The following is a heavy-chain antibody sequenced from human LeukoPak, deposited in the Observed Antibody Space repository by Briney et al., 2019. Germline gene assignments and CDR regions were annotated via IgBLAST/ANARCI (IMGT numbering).Heavy chain of an antibody. CDR1: GFTYSSYG. CDR2: IRYDGSNK. CDR3: ARDRRGYCSGGSCYYYGMDV. V-gene: IGHV3-30*02. J-gene: IGHJ6*02. D-gene: IGHD2-15*01. Sequence: GGSLRLSCAASGFTYSSYGMHWVPQAPGKELEWVAFIRYDGSNKYYADSVKGRFTISRDNSKNTLYLQMNSLRAEDTAVYYCARDRRGYCSGGSCYYYGMDVWGQGTTVTVSS.